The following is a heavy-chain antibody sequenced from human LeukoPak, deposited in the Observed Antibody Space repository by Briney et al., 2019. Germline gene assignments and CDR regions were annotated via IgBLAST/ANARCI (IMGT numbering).Heavy chain of an antibody. J-gene: IGHJ4*02. CDR2: ISVSGNT. V-gene: IGHV3-23*01. CDR3: AKAPVTTCSGAYCYPLDY. D-gene: IGHD2-15*01. CDR1: GFTLSSYA. Sequence: GGSLRLSCAASGFTLSSYAMSWVRQGPGKGLEWVSAISVSGNTYHADSVKGRFTISRDSSKNTLYLQMNGLRAGDAAVYYSAKAPVTTCSGAYCYPLDYWSQGTLVTVSS.